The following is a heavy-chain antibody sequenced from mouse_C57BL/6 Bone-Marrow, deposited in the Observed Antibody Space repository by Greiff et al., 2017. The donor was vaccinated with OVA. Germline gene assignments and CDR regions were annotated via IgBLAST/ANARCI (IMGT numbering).Heavy chain of an antibody. J-gene: IGHJ4*01. V-gene: IGHV6-3*01. Sequence: EVKLEESGGGLVQPGGSMKLSCVASGFTFSNYWMNWVRQSPEKGLEWVAQIRLKSDNYATHYAESVKGRFTISRDDSKSSVYLQMNNLRAEDTGIYYCTDYYGYYYAMDYWGQGTSVTVSS. D-gene: IGHD2-2*01. CDR3: TDYYGYYYAMDY. CDR2: IRLKSDNYAT. CDR1: GFTFSNYW.